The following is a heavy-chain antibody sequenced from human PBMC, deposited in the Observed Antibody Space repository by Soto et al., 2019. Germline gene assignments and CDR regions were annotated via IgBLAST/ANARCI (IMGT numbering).Heavy chain of an antibody. CDR1: GYTFTSYG. J-gene: IGHJ5*02. CDR2: ISAYNGNT. D-gene: IGHD2-2*01. Sequence: GASVKVSCKASGYTFTSYGISWVRQAPGEGLEWMGWISAYNGNTNYAQKLQGRVTMTTDTSTSTAYMELRSLRSDDTAVYYCARPRYCSSTSCPNWFDPWGQGTLVTVSS. V-gene: IGHV1-18*01. CDR3: ARPRYCSSTSCPNWFDP.